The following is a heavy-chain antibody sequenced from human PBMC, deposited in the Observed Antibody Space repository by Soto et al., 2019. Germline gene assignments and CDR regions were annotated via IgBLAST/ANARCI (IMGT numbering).Heavy chain of an antibody. D-gene: IGHD1-20*01. CDR1: GFTFSHYG. V-gene: IGHV3-33*01. CDR3: ARDLDLTAANPDAIDI. Sequence: QVQLVESGGGVVQPGRSLRLYCAASGFTFSHYGMHWVRQAPGKGLEWVAFVFYDGRNKYFADSVKGRFTISRDNSRNTMYLQMNSLRGEDTAVYYCARDLDLTAANPDAIDIWVQGTMVTVSS. CDR2: VFYDGRNK. J-gene: IGHJ3*02.